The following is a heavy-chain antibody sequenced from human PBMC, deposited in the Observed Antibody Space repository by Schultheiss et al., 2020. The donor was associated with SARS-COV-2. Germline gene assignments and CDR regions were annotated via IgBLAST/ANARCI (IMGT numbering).Heavy chain of an antibody. V-gene: IGHV4-31*03. Sequence: SETLSLTCTVSGGSISSGGYYWMWIRQHPGKGLEYIGYIHYSGSTSYNPSLKSRVSISRDTSTNQFSLRLTSVTAADTAVYYCASRVVVAAKYVDYWGQGTLVTVSS. CDR1: GGSISSGGYY. J-gene: IGHJ4*02. CDR3: ASRVVVAAKYVDY. CDR2: IHYSGST. D-gene: IGHD2-15*01.